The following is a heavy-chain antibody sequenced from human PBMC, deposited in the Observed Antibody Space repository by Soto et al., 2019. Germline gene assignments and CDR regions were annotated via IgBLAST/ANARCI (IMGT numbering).Heavy chain of an antibody. D-gene: IGHD3-22*01. CDR1: GGSISSGGYY. J-gene: IGHJ4*02. CDR3: ARDSPPYYYDSSGYPVNYFDY. V-gene: IGHV4-31*03. CDR2: IYYSGST. Sequence: TSETLSLTCTVSGGSISSGGYYWGWIRQHPGKGLEWIGYIYYSGSTYYNPSLKSRVTISVDTSKNQFSLRLSSVTAADTAVYYCARDSPPYYYDSSGYPVNYFDYWGQGTLVPVSS.